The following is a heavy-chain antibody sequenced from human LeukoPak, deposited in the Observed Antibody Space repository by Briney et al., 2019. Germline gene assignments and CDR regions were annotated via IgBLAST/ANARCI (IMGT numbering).Heavy chain of an antibody. J-gene: IGHJ6*02. D-gene: IGHD3-10*01. CDR1: GFTVSDNY. CDR3: ARNSFRVNTHYFYGMDV. Sequence: PGGSLRLSCAASGFTVSDNYMSWVRQAPGKGLEWVSVIYSGGTTYYAESVKGRFTISRDNSKNTLHLQMSGLRAEDTAVYYCARNSFRVNTHYFYGMDVWGQGTMVTVSS. V-gene: IGHV3-53*01. CDR2: IYSGGTT.